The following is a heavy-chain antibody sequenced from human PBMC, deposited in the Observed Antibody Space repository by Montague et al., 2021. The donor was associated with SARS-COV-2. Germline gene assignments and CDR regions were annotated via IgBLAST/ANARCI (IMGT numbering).Heavy chain of an antibody. J-gene: IGHJ4*02. CDR1: GGSVSSSY. V-gene: IGHV4-59*02. CDR3: ARGPVGVAARLRYYFDQ. D-gene: IGHD6-6*01. Sequence: SETLSLTCTVSGGSVSSSYWSWIRQPPGKGLEWVGYIHYSGTMKYNPSLNSRVTMSVDTSKSQFSLKVRSVTAADTAVYYCARGPVGVAARLRYYFDQWGQGTLVTVSS. CDR2: IHYSGTM.